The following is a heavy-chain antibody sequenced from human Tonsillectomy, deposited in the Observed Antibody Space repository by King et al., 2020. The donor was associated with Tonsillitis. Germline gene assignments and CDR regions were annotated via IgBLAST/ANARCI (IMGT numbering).Heavy chain of an antibody. V-gene: IGHV2-70*11. D-gene: IGHD3-9*01. CDR1: GFSLSTSAMC. CDR3: ARNTNDIFDY. J-gene: IGHJ4*02. CDR2: IDWDDDK. Sequence: VTLKESGPALVKPTQTLTLTCTFSGFSLSTSAMCVSWIRQPPGKALEWLARIDWDDDKYYTTSLKTRLTISKGTSKNQVVLTMTNMDPVDTATYYCARNTNDIFDYWVQGTLVTVSS.